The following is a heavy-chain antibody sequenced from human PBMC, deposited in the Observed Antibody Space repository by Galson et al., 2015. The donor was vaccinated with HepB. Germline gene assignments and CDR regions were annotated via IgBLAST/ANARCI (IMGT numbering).Heavy chain of an antibody. CDR3: AKDRNDNFWSGPPFDY. CDR2: ISGSGGNT. D-gene: IGHD3-3*01. CDR1: GFTFSTYA. J-gene: IGHJ4*02. V-gene: IGHV3-23*01. Sequence: SLRLSCAVSGFTFSTYAMSWVRQAPGKGLEWVSAISGSGGNTYYADSVQGRFTISRDNSKNTLYLRMYSLRAEDTAIYYCAKDRNDNFWSGPPFDYWGQGTLVIVSS.